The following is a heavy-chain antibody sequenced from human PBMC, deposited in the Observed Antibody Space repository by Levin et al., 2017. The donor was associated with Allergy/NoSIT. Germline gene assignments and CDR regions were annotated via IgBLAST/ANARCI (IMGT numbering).Heavy chain of an antibody. V-gene: IGHV3-30*18. CDR3: AKGTASITMVRGDY. Sequence: GESLKISCAASGFTFSSYGMHWVRQAPGKGLEWVAVISYDGSNKYYADSVKGRFTISRDNSKNTLYLQMNSLRAEDTAVYYCAKGTASITMVRGDYWGQGTLVTVSS. CDR2: ISYDGSNK. D-gene: IGHD3-10*01. J-gene: IGHJ4*02. CDR1: GFTFSSYG.